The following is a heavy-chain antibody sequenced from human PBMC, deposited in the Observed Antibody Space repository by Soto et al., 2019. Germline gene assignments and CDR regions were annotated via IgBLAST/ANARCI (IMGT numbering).Heavy chain of an antibody. CDR3: AKRRGSYYYYYGMDV. J-gene: IGHJ6*02. D-gene: IGHD3-10*01. CDR2: IYNGSSK. Sequence: GGSLRLSCAASGFTVSSYYMSWVRQAPGKGLELVAVIYNGSSKYYADSVKGRFTISRDNYKNTLYLQMNSLRAEDTAVYYCAKRRGSYYYYYGMDVWGQGTTVTVS. CDR1: GFTVSSYY. V-gene: IGHV3-66*02.